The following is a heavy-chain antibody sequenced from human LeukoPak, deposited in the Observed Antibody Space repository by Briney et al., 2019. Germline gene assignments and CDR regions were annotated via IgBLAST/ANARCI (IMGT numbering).Heavy chain of an antibody. CDR2: INPNSGGT. J-gene: IGHJ4*02. D-gene: IGHD7-27*01. CDR3: ARDRWGRGDFDY. CDR1: GYTLSAYY. Sequence: GSSEKVSCKASGYTLSAYYMHWVRQAPGQGLEWMGWINPNSGGTNYAQNFQGRVTMTTDTSISTAYMEFSGLTSDDTAVYYCARDRWGRGDFDYWGQGTLVTVSP. V-gene: IGHV1-2*02.